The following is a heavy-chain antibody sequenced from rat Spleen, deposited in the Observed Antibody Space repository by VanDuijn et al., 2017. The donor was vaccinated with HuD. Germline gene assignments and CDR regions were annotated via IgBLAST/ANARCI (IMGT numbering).Heavy chain of an antibody. J-gene: IGHJ2*01. CDR2: ILSAGST. V-gene: IGHV2-47*01. CDR3: ARASFDY. Sequence: QVQLKESGPGLLQASQTLSLTCTVSGLSLTSNSVSWIRQPPGKDLEWIAAILSAGSTYYNSVFKSRLSISRDTSKNQVFLKMNSLQTEDTAMYFCARASFDYWGQGVMVTVSS. CDR1: GLSLTSNS.